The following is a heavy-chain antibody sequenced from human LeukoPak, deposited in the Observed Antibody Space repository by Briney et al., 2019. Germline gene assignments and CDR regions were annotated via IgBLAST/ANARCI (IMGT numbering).Heavy chain of an antibody. CDR2: INHSGST. CDR1: GGSFSGYY. D-gene: IGHD5-12*01. CDR3: ARVENSGYVYLHY. Sequence: SETLSLTCAVYGGSFSGYYWSWIRQPPGKGLEWIGEINHSGSTNYNPSLKSRVTISVDTSKNQFSLKLSSVTAADTAVYYCARVENSGYVYLHYWGQGTLVTVSS. J-gene: IGHJ4*02. V-gene: IGHV4-34*01.